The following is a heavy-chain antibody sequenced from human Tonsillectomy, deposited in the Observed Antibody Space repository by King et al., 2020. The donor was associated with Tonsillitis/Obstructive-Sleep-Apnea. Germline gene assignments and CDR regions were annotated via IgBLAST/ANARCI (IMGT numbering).Heavy chain of an antibody. J-gene: IGHJ4*02. CDR2: MYYSGTT. Sequence: LQLQESGPGLVKLSETLSRTCTVSGGSISSTLYYWGWIRQPPGNGLEWIGSMYYSGTTYYNPSLKSRVTISVATSKNQFSLKLSSVTAADTAVYYCARHYYAGSGTYRPFDYWGQGTLVTVSS. CDR1: GGSISSTLYY. V-gene: IGHV4-39*01. CDR3: ARHYYAGSGTYRPFDY. D-gene: IGHD3-10*01.